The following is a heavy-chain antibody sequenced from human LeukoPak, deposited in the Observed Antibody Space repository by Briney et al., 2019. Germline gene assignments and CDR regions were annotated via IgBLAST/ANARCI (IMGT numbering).Heavy chain of an antibody. Sequence: GGSLRLSCAASGFTFSNYWMRWVRQAPGKGLEWVANIQQDGSEQYYVDSVKGRFTISRDNAKNSLYLQMNSLRAGDTAVYYCVTGPFDYWGQGTLVTVSS. CDR2: IQQDGSEQ. CDR1: GFTFSNYW. CDR3: VTGPFDY. V-gene: IGHV3-7*01. J-gene: IGHJ4*02. D-gene: IGHD3-10*01.